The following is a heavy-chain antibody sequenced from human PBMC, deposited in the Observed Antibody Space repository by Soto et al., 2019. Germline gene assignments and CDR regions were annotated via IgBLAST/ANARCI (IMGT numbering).Heavy chain of an antibody. D-gene: IGHD6-6*01. V-gene: IGHV4-59*01. CDR3: ARGSIAARPAYAFDI. CDR2: IYYSGST. CDR1: GGSISSYY. J-gene: IGHJ3*02. Sequence: SETLSLTCTVSGGSISSYYWSWIRQPPGKGLEWIGYIYYSGSTSYNPSLKSRVTISVDTSKNQFSLKLSSVTAADTAVYYRARGSIAARPAYAFDIWGQGTMVTVSS.